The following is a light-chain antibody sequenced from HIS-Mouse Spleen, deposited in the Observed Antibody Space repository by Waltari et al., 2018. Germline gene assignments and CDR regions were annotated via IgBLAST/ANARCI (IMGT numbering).Light chain of an antibody. Sequence: QSALTQPASGYGSPGQSLTISCTGTSSDVGSYNLVSWYQQHPGKAPKLMIYEGSKRPSGVSNRFSGSKSGNTASLTISGLQAEDEADYYCCSYAGSSTYVVFGGGTKLTVL. J-gene: IGLJ2*01. CDR1: SSDVGSYNL. CDR3: CSYAGSSTYVV. CDR2: EGS. V-gene: IGLV2-23*01.